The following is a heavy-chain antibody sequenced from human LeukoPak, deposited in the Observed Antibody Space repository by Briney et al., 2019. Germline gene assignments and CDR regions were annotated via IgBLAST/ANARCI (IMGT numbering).Heavy chain of an antibody. D-gene: IGHD3-22*01. Sequence: GGSLRLSCAASGFTFSSYGMHWVRQAPGKELEWVAVISYDGSNKYYADSVKGRSTISRDNSKNTLYLQMNSLRAEDTAVYYCAKDLTYYDSSGYYYEGGAFDIWGQGTMVTVSS. J-gene: IGHJ3*02. CDR2: ISYDGSNK. CDR3: AKDLTYYDSSGYYYEGGAFDI. V-gene: IGHV3-30*18. CDR1: GFTFSSYG.